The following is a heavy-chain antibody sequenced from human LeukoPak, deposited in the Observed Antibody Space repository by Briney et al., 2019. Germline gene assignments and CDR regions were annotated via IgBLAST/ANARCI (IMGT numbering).Heavy chain of an antibody. D-gene: IGHD3-9*01. CDR3: ARDRELRYFDWPSLDAFDI. CDR2: ISSSSSTI. J-gene: IGHJ3*02. CDR1: GFTFSNAW. V-gene: IGHV3-48*04. Sequence: GGSLRLSCAASGFTFSNAWMSWVRQAPGKGLEWVSYISSSSSTIYYADSVKGRFIISRDNAKNSLYLQMNSLRAEDTAVYYCARDRELRYFDWPSLDAFDIWGQGTMVTVSS.